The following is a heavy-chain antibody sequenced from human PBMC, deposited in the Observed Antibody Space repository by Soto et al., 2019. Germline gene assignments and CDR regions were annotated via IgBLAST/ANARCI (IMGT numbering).Heavy chain of an antibody. CDR1: GYTFTGYY. J-gene: IGHJ5*02. Sequence: GASVKVSCKASGYTFTGYYMHWVRQAPGQGLEWMGWINPNSGGTNYAQKFQGRVTMTRDTSISTAYMELSRLRSDDTAVYYCARERYSSSWSGFDPWGQGTLVTVSS. CDR2: INPNSGGT. CDR3: ARERYSSSWSGFDP. V-gene: IGHV1-2*02. D-gene: IGHD6-13*01.